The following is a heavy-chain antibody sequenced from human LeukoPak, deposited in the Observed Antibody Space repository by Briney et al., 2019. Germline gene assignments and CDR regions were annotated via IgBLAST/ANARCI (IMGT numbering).Heavy chain of an antibody. J-gene: IGHJ4*02. CDR3: ARDSISTIFGVVTPFDY. V-gene: IGHV4-39*07. CDR1: GGSISSSSYY. CDR2: IYYSGST. D-gene: IGHD3-3*01. Sequence: SETLSLTCTVSGGSISSSSYYWGWIRQPPGKGLEWIGSIYYSGSTYYNPSLKSRVTISVDTSKNQFSLKLSSVTAADTAVYYCARDSISTIFGVVTPFDYWGQGTLVTVSS.